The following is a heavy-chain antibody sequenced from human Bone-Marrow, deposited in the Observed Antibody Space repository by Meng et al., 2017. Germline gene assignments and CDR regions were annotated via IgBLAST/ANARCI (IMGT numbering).Heavy chain of an antibody. CDR1: GGSFSGYY. CDR2: INHSGST. D-gene: IGHD6-19*01. J-gene: IGHJ5*02. V-gene: IGHV4-34*01. Sequence: GSLRLSCAVYGGSFSGYYWSWIRQPPGKGLEWIGEINHSGSTNYNPSLKSRVTISVDTSKNQFSLRLSSVTAADTAVYYCARGQCGYSSGWYVRSEFDPWGQGTLVTVSS. CDR3: ARGQCGYSSGWYVRSEFDP.